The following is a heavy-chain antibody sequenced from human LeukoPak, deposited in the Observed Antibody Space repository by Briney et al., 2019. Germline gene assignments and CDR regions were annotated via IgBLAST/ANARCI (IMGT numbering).Heavy chain of an antibody. Sequence: GGSLRLSCAASGFTFSSSAMSWVRQAPGKGLEWVSAISGSGGSTYYADSVKGRFTISRDNSKNTLYLQMNSLRAEDTAVYYCARSYYYDSSGSYGMDVWGQGTTVTVSS. CDR1: GFTFSSSA. CDR2: ISGSGGST. D-gene: IGHD3-22*01. V-gene: IGHV3-23*01. J-gene: IGHJ6*02. CDR3: ARSYYYDSSGSYGMDV.